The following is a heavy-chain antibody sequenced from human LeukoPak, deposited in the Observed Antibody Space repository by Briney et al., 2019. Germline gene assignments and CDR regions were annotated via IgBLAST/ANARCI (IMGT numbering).Heavy chain of an antibody. V-gene: IGHV3-11*06. CDR3: VTSRYCYGGSRSSDNFYVALDV. D-gene: IGHD2-15*01. CDR2: ISTSGSYT. CDR1: GFTFSDYY. J-gene: IGHJ6*02. Sequence: GGSLTLSCAASGFTFSDYYMSWIRQAPGKGLQWVSYISTSGSYTNYADSVKGRFTISRDNAKNSLYLQMNSLRAEDTAVYYCVTSRYCYGGSRSSDNFYVALDVWGQGTTVTVSS.